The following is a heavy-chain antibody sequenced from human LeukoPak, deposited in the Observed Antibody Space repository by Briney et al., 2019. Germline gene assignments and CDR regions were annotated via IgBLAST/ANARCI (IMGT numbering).Heavy chain of an antibody. CDR3: ARRRGKFWSDKEYYFDY. CDR1: GGSISSYY. Sequence: SEALSLTCTVSGGSISSYYWSWIRQPPGKGLEWIGYIYYSGSTNYNPSLKSRVTISVDTSKNQFSLKLSSVTAADTAVYYCARRRGKFWSDKEYYFDYWGQGTLVTVSS. J-gene: IGHJ4*02. D-gene: IGHD3-3*01. CDR2: IYYSGST. V-gene: IGHV4-59*01.